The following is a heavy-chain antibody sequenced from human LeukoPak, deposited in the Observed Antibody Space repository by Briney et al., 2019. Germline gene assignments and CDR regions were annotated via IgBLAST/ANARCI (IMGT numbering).Heavy chain of an antibody. Sequence: GASVKVSCKASGGTFSSYAISWVRQAPGQGLEWMGGIIPIFGTANYAQKFQGRVTITADESTSTAYMELSSLRSEDTAVYYCARDSELADFWSGYPHAFDIWGQGTMVTVSS. CDR3: ARDSELADFWSGYPHAFDI. V-gene: IGHV1-69*13. J-gene: IGHJ3*02. CDR2: IIPIFGTA. D-gene: IGHD3-3*01. CDR1: GGTFSSYA.